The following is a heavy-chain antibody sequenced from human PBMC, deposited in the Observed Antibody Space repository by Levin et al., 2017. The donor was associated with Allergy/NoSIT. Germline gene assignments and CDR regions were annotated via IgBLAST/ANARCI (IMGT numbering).Heavy chain of an antibody. CDR1: GFTFSSYW. D-gene: IGHD5-18*01. CDR3: ARERKGIPTPAYSGMGV. Sequence: GESLKISCAASGFTFSSYWMSWVRQAPGKGLERVANIMEDGSQQLYVGPVKGRFTISRDNANNSLYLQMNSLRAEDTAVYYCARERKGIPTPAYSGMGVWGQGTTVTVSS. CDR2: IMEDGSQQ. V-gene: IGHV3-7*01. J-gene: IGHJ6*02.